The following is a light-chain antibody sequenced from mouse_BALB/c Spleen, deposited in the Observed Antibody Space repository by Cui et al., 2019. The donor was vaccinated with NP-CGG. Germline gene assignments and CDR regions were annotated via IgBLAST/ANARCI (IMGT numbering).Light chain of an antibody. J-gene: IGLJ1*01. V-gene: IGLV1*01. CDR3: ALWYSNHWV. Sequence: QAAVTQKSALTTSPGETVTLTCRSSTGAVTTSNYANWVQEKPDHLFTGLIGGTNNRAPGVPARFSGSLIGDKAALTITGAQTEDEAIYFCALWYSNHWVFGGGTKLTVL. CDR1: TGAVTTSNY. CDR2: GTN.